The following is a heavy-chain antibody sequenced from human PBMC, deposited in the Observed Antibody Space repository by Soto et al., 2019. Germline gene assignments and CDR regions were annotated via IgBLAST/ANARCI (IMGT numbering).Heavy chain of an antibody. CDR1: GFTFDDYA. CDR3: AKDLRTESYSSSWTHYYYYGMDV. D-gene: IGHD6-13*01. Sequence: GGSLRLSCAASGFTFDDYAMHWVRQAPGKGLEWVSLISWDGGSTYYADSVKGRFTISRDNSKNSLYLQMNSLRAEDTALYYCAKDLRTESYSSSWTHYYYYGMDVWGQGTTVTVSS. J-gene: IGHJ6*02. V-gene: IGHV3-43D*04. CDR2: ISWDGGST.